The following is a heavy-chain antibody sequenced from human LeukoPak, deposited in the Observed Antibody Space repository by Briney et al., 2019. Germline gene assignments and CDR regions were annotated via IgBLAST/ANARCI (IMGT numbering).Heavy chain of an antibody. J-gene: IGHJ3*02. CDR1: SWSCSGNY. CDR3: ARRVAFDI. V-gene: IGHV4-34*01. Sequence: PSVKLSCKAAGYSWSCSGNYWSWHPHAPGKGLEWIGEINHSGSTNYNPSLKSRVTISVDTSKNQFSLKLSSVTAADTAVYYCARRVAFDIWGQGTMVTVSS. CDR2: INHSGST.